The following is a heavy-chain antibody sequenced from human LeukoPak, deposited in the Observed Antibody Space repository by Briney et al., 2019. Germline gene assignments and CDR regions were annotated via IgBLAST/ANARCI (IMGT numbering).Heavy chain of an antibody. D-gene: IGHD3-3*01. Sequence: ASVKVSCKASGYTFTSYDINWVRQATGQGLEWMGWINPNSGGTNYAQKFQGRVTMTRDTSISTAYMELSRLRSDDTAVYYCARDRKWESGYDFWSGYYMDVWGKGTTVTVSS. V-gene: IGHV1-2*02. CDR3: ARDRKWESGYDFWSGYYMDV. J-gene: IGHJ6*03. CDR2: INPNSGGT. CDR1: GYTFTSYD.